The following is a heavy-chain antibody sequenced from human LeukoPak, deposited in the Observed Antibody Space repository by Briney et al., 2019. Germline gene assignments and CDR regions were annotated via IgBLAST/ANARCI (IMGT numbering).Heavy chain of an antibody. J-gene: IGHJ5*02. CDR3: LSTSGP. Sequence: PGGSLRLSCAASGFTFSYYWMRWVRQAPGKGLEWVANIKEDGSEKYYVDSVRGRFTVPIDNAKNSLYLQMSSLRAEDTAVYYCLSTSGPWGQGTLVTVSS. CDR2: IKEDGSEK. D-gene: IGHD1-26*01. CDR1: GFTFSYYW. V-gene: IGHV3-7*01.